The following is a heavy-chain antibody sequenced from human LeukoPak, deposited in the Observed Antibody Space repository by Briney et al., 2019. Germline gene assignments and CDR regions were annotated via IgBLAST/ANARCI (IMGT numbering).Heavy chain of an antibody. J-gene: IGHJ4*02. Sequence: SVKVSCKASGGTFSSYTISWVRQAPGQGLEWMGRIIPILGIANYAQKFQGRVTITADKSTSTAYMELSSLRSEGTAVYYCARAVSYPAPFDYWGQGTLVTVSS. V-gene: IGHV1-69*02. CDR1: GGTFSSYT. CDR3: ARAVSYPAPFDY. CDR2: IIPILGIA.